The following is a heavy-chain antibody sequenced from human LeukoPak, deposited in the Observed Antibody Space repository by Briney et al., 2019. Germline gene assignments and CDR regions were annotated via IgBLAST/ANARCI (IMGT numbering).Heavy chain of an antibody. D-gene: IGHD2-2*01. V-gene: IGHV1-2*02. CDR1: GYTFTGYY. CDR3: ARDPGKDVVPAATNYYYYYMDV. J-gene: IGHJ6*03. Sequence: ASVKVSCKASGYTFTGYYMHWVRQAPGQGLEWMGWINPNSGGTNYAQKFQGRGTMTRDTSISTAYMELSRLRSDDTAVYYCARDPGKDVVPAATNYYYYYMDVWGKGTTVTVSS. CDR2: INPNSGGT.